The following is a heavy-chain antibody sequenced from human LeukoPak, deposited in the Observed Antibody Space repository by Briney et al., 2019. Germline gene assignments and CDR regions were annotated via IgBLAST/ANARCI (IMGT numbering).Heavy chain of an antibody. Sequence: GGSLRLSCAASGFTFSSYGMHWVRQAPGKGLEWVAVISYDGSNKYYADSVKGRFTISRDNSKNTLYLQMNSLRAEDTAVYYCAKDAIPLQYHYYMDVWGKGTTVTVSS. V-gene: IGHV3-30*18. D-gene: IGHD4-11*01. J-gene: IGHJ6*03. CDR3: AKDAIPLQYHYYMDV. CDR2: ISYDGSNK. CDR1: GFTFSSYG.